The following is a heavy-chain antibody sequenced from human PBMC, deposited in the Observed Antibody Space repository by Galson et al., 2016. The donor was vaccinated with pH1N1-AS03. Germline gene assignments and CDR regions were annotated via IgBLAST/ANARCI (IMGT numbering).Heavy chain of an antibody. V-gene: IGHV2-5*01. CDR3: ACTAGWLPDF. CDR1: GFSLTTSAVG. CDR2: IYWYDDK. D-gene: IGHD3-9*01. J-gene: IGHJ4*02. Sequence: PALVKPTQTLTLTCTFSGFSLTTSAVGVVWIRQPPGKALEWLALIYWYDDKRYNSSLKSRLTITKDTSKNQVVLTMTNMDPVDAATYYCACTAGWLPDFWGQGTLVTVSS.